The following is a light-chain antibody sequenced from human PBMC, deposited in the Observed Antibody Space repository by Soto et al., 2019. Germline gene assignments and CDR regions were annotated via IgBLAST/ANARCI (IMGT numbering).Light chain of an antibody. Sequence: QSALTQPPSASGSPGQSVTISCTGTSSDVGGYNFVSWYQQHPGKAPKLMIYDVSQRSSGVPDRFSGSKSGNTASLTVSGLQAEDEADYYCTSYTVSNTYVFGTGIKVTVL. CDR1: SSDVGGYNF. J-gene: IGLJ1*01. CDR2: DVS. CDR3: TSYTVSNTYV. V-gene: IGLV2-8*01.